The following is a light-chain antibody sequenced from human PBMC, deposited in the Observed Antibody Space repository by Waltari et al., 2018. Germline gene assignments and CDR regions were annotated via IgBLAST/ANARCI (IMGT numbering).Light chain of an antibody. V-gene: IGKV3-15*01. CDR3: QQYNRWPPIT. CDR1: QSVSSN. Sequence: EIVMTQSPATLSVSPGETATLSCRASQSVSSNVAWYQKKPGQAPRLLIYDASTRATSLPAKFRGSGSGTEFTHTISSLQSEDFAVYYCQQYNRWPPITFGHGTRLEIK. J-gene: IGKJ5*01. CDR2: DAS.